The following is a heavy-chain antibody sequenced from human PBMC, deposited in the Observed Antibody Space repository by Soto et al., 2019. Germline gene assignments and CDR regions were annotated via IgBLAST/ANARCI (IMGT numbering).Heavy chain of an antibody. D-gene: IGHD2-21*02. V-gene: IGHV3-74*01. CDR1: GFTFSNYW. Sequence: VQLVASGGGLVQPGGSLRLSCAASGFTFSNYWMHWVRQSPGKGLVWVSRINSDETITSYADSVKGRFTISRDNAKNTLYLQMSSLRVEDTALYYCVCFECCRTAVVTAMEANGYWGQRTLVTVSS. CDR3: VCFECCRTAVVTAMEANGY. J-gene: IGHJ4*02. CDR2: INSDETIT.